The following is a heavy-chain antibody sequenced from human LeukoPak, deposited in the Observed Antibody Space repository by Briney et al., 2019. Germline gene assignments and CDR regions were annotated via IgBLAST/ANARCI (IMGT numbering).Heavy chain of an antibody. CDR1: GYTFTSYG. CDR3: ARDEYSSSWYYFDY. J-gene: IGHJ4*02. Sequence: ASVKVPCKASGYTFTSYGISWVRQAPGQGLEWVGWISAHSGNTNYAQKFQGRVTMTTDTSTSTAYMELRSLRSDDTAVYYCARDEYSSSWYYFDYWGQGTLVTVSS. D-gene: IGHD6-13*01. CDR2: ISAHSGNT. V-gene: IGHV1-18*01.